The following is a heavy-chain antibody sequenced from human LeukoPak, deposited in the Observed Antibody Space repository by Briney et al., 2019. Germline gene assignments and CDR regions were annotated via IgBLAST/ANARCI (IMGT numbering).Heavy chain of an antibody. CDR2: ISAYNGNT. CDR1: GYSFTTYG. Sequence: ASVKVSCKASGYSFTTYGINWVRQAPGQGLEWMAWISAYNGNTNYAQNLQGRVTLTTDTLTTTAYMELRSLRSDDTAVYYCARERVAMVRGVILSDNWGQGTLVTVSS. D-gene: IGHD3-10*01. V-gene: IGHV1-18*01. J-gene: IGHJ4*02. CDR3: ARERVAMVRGVILSDN.